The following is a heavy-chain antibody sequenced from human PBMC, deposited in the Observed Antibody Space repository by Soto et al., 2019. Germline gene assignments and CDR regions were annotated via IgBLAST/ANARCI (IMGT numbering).Heavy chain of an antibody. CDR2: ISSSSSYI. D-gene: IGHD3-22*01. Sequence: GGSLRLSCAASGFTFSSHSMNWVRQAPGKGLEWVSSISSSSSYIYYADSVKGRFTISRDNAKNSLYLQMNSLRAEDTAVYYCARVDSSPPGGAFDIWGQGTMVTVSS. CDR1: GFTFSSHS. J-gene: IGHJ3*02. CDR3: ARVDSSPPGGAFDI. V-gene: IGHV3-21*01.